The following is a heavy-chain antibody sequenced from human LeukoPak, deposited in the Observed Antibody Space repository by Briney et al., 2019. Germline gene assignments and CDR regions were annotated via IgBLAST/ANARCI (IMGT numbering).Heavy chain of an antibody. CDR3: AREYYDILTGYFYWYFDL. CDR1: GFTVSSNC. CDR2: ICSGGST. J-gene: IGHJ2*01. D-gene: IGHD3-9*01. V-gene: IGHV3-53*01. Sequence: TGGSLRLSCAASGFTVSSNCMNWVRQAPGKGLEWVSLICSGGSTYYADSVKSRFTISRDNSKNTLYLQMNSLRAEDTAVYYCAREYYDILTGYFYWYFDLWGRGTLVTVSS.